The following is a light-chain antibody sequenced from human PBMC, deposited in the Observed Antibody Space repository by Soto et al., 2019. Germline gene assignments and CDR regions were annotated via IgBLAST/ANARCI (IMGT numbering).Light chain of an antibody. CDR3: GADHGSGSNFVGVYV. J-gene: IGLJ1*01. V-gene: IGLV9-49*01. CDR2: VGTGGIVG. CDR1: SGYSNYK. Sequence: QSVLTQPPSASASLGASVTLTCTLSSGYSNYKVDWYQQRPGKGPRFVMRVGTGGIVGSKGDGIPDRFSVLGSGLNRYLTIKNIQEEDESDYHCGADHGSGSNFVGVYVFGTGTKLTV.